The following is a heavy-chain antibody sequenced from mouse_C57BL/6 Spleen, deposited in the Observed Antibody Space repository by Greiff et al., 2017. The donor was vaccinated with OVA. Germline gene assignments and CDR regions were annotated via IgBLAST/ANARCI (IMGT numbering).Heavy chain of an antibody. D-gene: IGHD2-1*01. CDR2: ISYDGSN. CDR3: ASHYYGNLGDY. CDR1: GYSITSGYY. J-gene: IGHJ2*01. V-gene: IGHV3-6*01. Sequence: EVKVEESGPGLVKPSQSLSLTCSVTGYSITSGYYWNWIRQFPGNKLEWMGYISYDGSNNYNPSLKNRISITRDTSKNQFFLKLNSVTTEDTATYYCASHYYGNLGDYWGQGTTLTVSS.